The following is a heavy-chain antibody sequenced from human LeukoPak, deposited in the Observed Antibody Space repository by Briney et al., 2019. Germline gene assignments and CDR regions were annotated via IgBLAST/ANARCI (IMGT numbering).Heavy chain of an antibody. J-gene: IGHJ5*02. D-gene: IGHD2-2*02. CDR2: LYYTGST. CDR1: GGSIRSYY. V-gene: IGHV4-59*01. Sequence: SETLSLTCTVSGGSIRSYYWSWIRQPPGKGLEWIGYLYYTGSTNYNPSLKSRVTISVDTSKNQFSLKLSSVTAADTAVCYCARESCSSSSCYNNWFDPWGQGTLVTVSS. CDR3: ARESCSSSSCYNNWFDP.